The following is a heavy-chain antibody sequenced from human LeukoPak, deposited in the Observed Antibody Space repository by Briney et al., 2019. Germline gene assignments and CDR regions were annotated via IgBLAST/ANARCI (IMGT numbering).Heavy chain of an antibody. CDR3: ARRVRSGWYYFDY. V-gene: IGHV4-39*01. Sequence: SETLSLTCTVSGGSISSSSYYWGWIRQPPGKGLEWIGSIYYSGSTYYNPSLKSRVTISVDTSKNQFSLKLSSVTAADTAVYYCARRVRSGWYYFDYWGQGTLVTVSS. D-gene: IGHD6-19*01. CDR2: IYYSGST. CDR1: GGSISSSSYY. J-gene: IGHJ4*02.